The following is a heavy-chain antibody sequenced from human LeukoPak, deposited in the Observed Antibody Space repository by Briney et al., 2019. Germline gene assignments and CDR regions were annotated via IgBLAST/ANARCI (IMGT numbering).Heavy chain of an antibody. J-gene: IGHJ4*02. CDR1: GFTFSSYS. Sequence: GGSMRLSCEASGFTFSSYSMNWVRQAPGKGLEWVSGISNSGGSTYYADSVKGRFTISRDNSKNTLYLQMNSLRAEDTALYYCAKGLERESRLDSWGQGTLVTVSS. CDR2: ISNSGGST. D-gene: IGHD1-1*01. CDR3: AKGLERESRLDS. V-gene: IGHV3-23*01.